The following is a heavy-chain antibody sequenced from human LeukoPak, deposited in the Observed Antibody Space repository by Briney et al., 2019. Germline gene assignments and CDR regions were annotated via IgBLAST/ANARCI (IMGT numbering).Heavy chain of an antibody. CDR3: ARDSDGSGSYSRDYYYGMDV. Sequence: GASVKVSCKASGYTFTSYGISWVRQAPGQGLEWMGWISAYNGNTNYAQKLQGRVTMTTDTSTSTAYVELRSLSSDDTAVYYCARDSDGSGSYSRDYYYGMDVWGQGTTVTVSS. J-gene: IGHJ6*02. CDR2: ISAYNGNT. V-gene: IGHV1-18*01. CDR1: GYTFTSYG. D-gene: IGHD3-10*01.